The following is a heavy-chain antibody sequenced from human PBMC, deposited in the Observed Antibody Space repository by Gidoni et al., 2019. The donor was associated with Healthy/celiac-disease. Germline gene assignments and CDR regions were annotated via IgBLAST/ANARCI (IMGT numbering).Heavy chain of an antibody. D-gene: IGHD3-16*02. CDR2: IISSSSYI. CDR1: SSYS. V-gene: IGHV3-21*01. Sequence: SSYSMNWVRNGPGKGMEWVSSIISSSSYISYADSVKGRFTISRDNAKNSLYLQLNSLRAEDTAVYYCARAPYRAAPTFYYYGMDVWGQGTTVTVSS. CDR3: ARAPYRAAPTFYYYGMDV. J-gene: IGHJ6*02.